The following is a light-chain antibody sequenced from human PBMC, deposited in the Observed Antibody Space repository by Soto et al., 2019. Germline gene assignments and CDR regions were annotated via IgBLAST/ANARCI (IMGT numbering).Light chain of an antibody. CDR2: EVS. V-gene: IGLV2-23*02. Sequence: QSALTQPASVSGSPGQSITISCTGTSSDVGSYNVVSWYQQHPGKAPKLMIYEVSKRPSGVSNRFSGSKSGNTASLTISGLQAEDEADYHCCFYVFGTGTKLTVL. CDR1: SSDVGSYNV. J-gene: IGLJ1*01. CDR3: CFYV.